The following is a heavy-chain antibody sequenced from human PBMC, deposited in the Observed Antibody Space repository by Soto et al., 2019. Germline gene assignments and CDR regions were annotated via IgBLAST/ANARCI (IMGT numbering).Heavy chain of an antibody. Sequence: GGSLRLSCAASGFNFSDYVVHWVRQAPGRGLEWMAFISFDGSNQYYADFVKGRFTISRDNSRNMVYLQVESLTADDTAVYFCAREGYYDSRGYPYGIDVWGQGTTVTVSS. CDR2: ISFDGSNQ. CDR3: AREGYYDSRGYPYGIDV. CDR1: GFNFSDYV. J-gene: IGHJ6*02. D-gene: IGHD3-22*01. V-gene: IGHV3-30-3*01.